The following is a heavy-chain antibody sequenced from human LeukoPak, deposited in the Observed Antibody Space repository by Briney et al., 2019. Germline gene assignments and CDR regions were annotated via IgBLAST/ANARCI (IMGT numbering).Heavy chain of an antibody. CDR2: IYSGGST. V-gene: IGHV3-53*05. CDR1: GFTVSSNY. J-gene: IGHJ5*02. D-gene: IGHD2-2*01. CDR3: ARVYQLPFWFDP. Sequence: GGSLRLSCAASGFTVSSNYMSWVRQAPGKGLEWVSVIYSGGSTYYADSVKGRFTISRDNSKNTLYLQMNSLRAEDTAVYYCARVYQLPFWFDPWGQGTLVTVSS.